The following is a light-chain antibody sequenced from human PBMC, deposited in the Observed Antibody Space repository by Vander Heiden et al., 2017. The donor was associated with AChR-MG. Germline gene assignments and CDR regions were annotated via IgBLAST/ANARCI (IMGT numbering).Light chain of an antibody. Sequence: DIQVTQSPSSLSASVGDRVTITCQASQDISHYLHWYQQKPGKAPKLLIYDASNLETGVPSRFSGSGSGTHFTFTISSLQPEDTATYYCLQYDNLLWTFGRGTKVEIK. CDR3: LQYDNLLWT. CDR2: DAS. V-gene: IGKV1-33*01. CDR1: QDISHY. J-gene: IGKJ1*01.